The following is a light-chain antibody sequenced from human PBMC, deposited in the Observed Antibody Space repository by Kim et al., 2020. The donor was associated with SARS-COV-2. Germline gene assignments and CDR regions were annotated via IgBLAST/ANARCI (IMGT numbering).Light chain of an antibody. CDR1: KLGDKY. Sequence: VSPGQTACITGSGDKLGDKYACWYQQKPGQSPVLVIYQDSKRPSGIPERFSGSNSGNTVTLTISGTQAMDEADYYCQAWDSSTAVVFGGGTQLTVL. CDR3: QAWDSSTAVV. J-gene: IGLJ2*01. CDR2: QDS. V-gene: IGLV3-1*01.